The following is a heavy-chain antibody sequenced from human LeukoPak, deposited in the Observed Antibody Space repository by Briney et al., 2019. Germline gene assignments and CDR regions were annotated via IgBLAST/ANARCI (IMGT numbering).Heavy chain of an antibody. CDR3: ARDIGYCSSTSCYTHDY. D-gene: IGHD2-2*02. J-gene: IGHJ4*02. CDR2: INPNSGGT. V-gene: IGHV1-2*02. Sequence: ASVKVSCKASGYTFTGYCMHWVRQAPGQGLEWMGWINPNSGGTNYAQKFQGRVTMTRDTSISTAYMELSRLRSDDTAMYYCARDIGYCSSTSCYTHDYWGQGTLVTVSS. CDR1: GYTFTGYC.